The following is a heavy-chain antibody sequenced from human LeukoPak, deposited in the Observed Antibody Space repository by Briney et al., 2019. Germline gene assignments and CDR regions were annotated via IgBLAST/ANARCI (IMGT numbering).Heavy chain of an antibody. J-gene: IGHJ4*02. CDR2: ICHSGST. V-gene: IGHV4-59*11. D-gene: IGHD6-13*01. CDR1: GASISSHC. CDR3: ASRPGSNWYGVFDY. Sequence: SETLSLTCTVSGASISSHCWDWLRQPPGKGLEWIGYICHSGSTYYNPSLMSRVTMSLTTSKNQFSLTLSSVTAADTALYYCASRPGSNWYGVFDYWSQGTVVTVSS.